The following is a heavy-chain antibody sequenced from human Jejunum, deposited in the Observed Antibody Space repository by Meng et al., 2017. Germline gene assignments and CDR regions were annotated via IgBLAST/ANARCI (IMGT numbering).Heavy chain of an antibody. CDR1: GFTFNIYG. J-gene: IGHJ4*02. Sequence: GESLKISCAASGFTFNIYGMGWVRQAPGKGLEWVSAINGTGVNTYYADSVKGRFTTSRDNSMNTLYLQMNSLRVEDTAIYYCAKERGPRKPFDYWGQGTLVTVSS. D-gene: IGHD1-14*01. CDR3: AKERGPRKPFDY. V-gene: IGHV3-23*01. CDR2: INGTGVNT.